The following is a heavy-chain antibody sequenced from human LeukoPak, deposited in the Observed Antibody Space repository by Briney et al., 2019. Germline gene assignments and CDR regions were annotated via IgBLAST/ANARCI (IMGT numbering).Heavy chain of an antibody. CDR3: ARDLRGDGMDV. V-gene: IGHV3-66*01. Sequence: GGSLRLSCAASGFTVSSNYMSWVRQAPGKGLEWVSVIYSGGSTYYADSVKGRFTISRDNSKNTLYLQMNSLRAEDTAVYYCARDLRGDGMDVWGQGTTVTVSS. CDR1: GFTVSSNY. J-gene: IGHJ6*02. D-gene: IGHD3-16*01. CDR2: IYSGGST.